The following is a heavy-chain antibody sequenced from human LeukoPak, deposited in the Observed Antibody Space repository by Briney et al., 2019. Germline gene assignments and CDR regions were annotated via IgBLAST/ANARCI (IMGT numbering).Heavy chain of an antibody. CDR2: IYSTGRS. D-gene: IGHD6-13*01. CDR3: ARGGRYMSASWYRSVYYYMDV. Sequence: SETLSLTCTVSGGSISNYFWSWVRQPAGKGLEWIGRIYSTGRSDYNPSLKSRITMSVDTSKNQFSLKLSSVTAADTAVYFCARGGRYMSASWYRSVYYYMDVWGKGTTVTVSS. V-gene: IGHV4-4*07. CDR1: GGSISNYF. J-gene: IGHJ6*03.